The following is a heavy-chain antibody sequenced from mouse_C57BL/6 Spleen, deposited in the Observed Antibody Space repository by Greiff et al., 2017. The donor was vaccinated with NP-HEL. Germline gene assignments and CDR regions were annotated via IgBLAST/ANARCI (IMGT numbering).Heavy chain of an antibody. Sequence: QVQLQQSGPELVKPGASVKISCKASGYAFSSSWMNWVKQRPGKGLEWIGRIYPGDGDTNYNGKFKGKATLTADKSSSTAYMQLSSLTSEDSAVYFCARSGANWEGMDYWGQGTSVTVSS. CDR3: ARSGANWEGMDY. J-gene: IGHJ4*01. CDR1: GYAFSSSW. D-gene: IGHD4-1*01. V-gene: IGHV1-82*01. CDR2: IYPGDGDT.